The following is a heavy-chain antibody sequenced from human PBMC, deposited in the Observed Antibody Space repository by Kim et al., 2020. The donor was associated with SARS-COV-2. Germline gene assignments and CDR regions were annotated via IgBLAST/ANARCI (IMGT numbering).Heavy chain of an antibody. Sequence: ASVKVSCKVSGYTLTELSMHWVRQAPGKGLEWMGGFDPEDGETIYAQKFQGRVTMTEDTSTDTAYMELSSLRSEDTAVYYCATLVKTRSPTYDYIWGSYRSYAFDIWGQGTMVTVSS. CDR1: GYTLTELS. CDR3: ATLVKTRSPTYDYIWGSYRSYAFDI. D-gene: IGHD3-16*02. CDR2: FDPEDGET. J-gene: IGHJ3*02. V-gene: IGHV1-24*01.